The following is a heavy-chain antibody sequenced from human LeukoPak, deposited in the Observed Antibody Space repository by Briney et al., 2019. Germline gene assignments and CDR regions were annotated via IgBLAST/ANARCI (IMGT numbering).Heavy chain of an antibody. CDR1: GGSINSGSYY. Sequence: SQTLSLTCTVSGGSINSGSYYWSWIRQPAGKGLEWIGRIYTSGSTNYNPSLKRRVTISVDTSKNQFSLKLSSVTAADTAVYYCTRNQCVESYFASWGQGTLVTVSS. V-gene: IGHV4-61*02. D-gene: IGHD1-1*01. J-gene: IGHJ4*02. CDR2: IYTSGST. CDR3: TRNQCVESYFAS.